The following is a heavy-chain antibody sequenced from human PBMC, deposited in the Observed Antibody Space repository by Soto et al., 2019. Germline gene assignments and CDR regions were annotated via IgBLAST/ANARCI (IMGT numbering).Heavy chain of an antibody. CDR2: ISYDGSNK. CDR1: GFTFSSYG. J-gene: IGHJ4*02. CDR3: AKLSASSPFTVTQDY. V-gene: IGHV3-30*18. D-gene: IGHD4-17*01. Sequence: HPGGSLRLSCAASGFTFSSYGMHWVRQAPGKGLEWVAVISYDGSNKYYADSVKGRFTISRDNSKNTLYLQMNSLRAKDTAVYYCAKLSASSPFTVTQDYWGQGTLVTVSS.